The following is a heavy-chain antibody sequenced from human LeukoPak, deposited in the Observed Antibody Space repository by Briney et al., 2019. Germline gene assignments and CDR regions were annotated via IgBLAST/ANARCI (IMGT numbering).Heavy chain of an antibody. CDR2: VIPILDIT. Sequence: GASVKVSCKASGGTFSSHAMNWVRQAPGQGLEWMGGVIPILDITDYAQKFQGRLTITADKSTGTGYMELSSLRSEDTAVYYCARARSGAFDYGAKEPWATVPS. J-gene: IGHJ4*01. V-gene: IGHV1-69*04. CDR3: ARARSGAFDY. CDR1: GGTFSSHA. D-gene: IGHD4/OR15-4a*01.